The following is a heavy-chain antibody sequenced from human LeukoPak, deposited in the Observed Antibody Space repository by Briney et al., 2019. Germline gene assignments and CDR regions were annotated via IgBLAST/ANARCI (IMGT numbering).Heavy chain of an antibody. Sequence: PSETLSLTCAVSGVSLCGYYWSLSPQPPRERLEWIGESNHSGSTNYNPSLTSRVTISVDTSKTQFSLKLSSVTAADTAVYYCARGEWWAPQKYMDAWGKGTPVTVSS. J-gene: IGHJ6*03. CDR2: SNHSGST. D-gene: IGHD2-15*01. V-gene: IGHV4-34*01. CDR3: ARGEWWAPQKYMDA. CDR1: GVSLCGYY.